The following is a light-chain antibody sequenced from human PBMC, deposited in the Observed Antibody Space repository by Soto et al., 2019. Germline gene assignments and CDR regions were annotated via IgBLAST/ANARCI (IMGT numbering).Light chain of an antibody. J-gene: IGKJ4*01. CDR2: GAS. CDR1: QSVSSN. CDR3: QQYNNWPPP. V-gene: IGKV3-15*01. Sequence: EIVMTQSPATLSVSPGERATLSCRASQSVSSNLAWYQQKPGQAPRLLIYGASTRATGIPARFSGSGSGTEFTLTLSSLHSEDFAVYYCQQYNNWPPPFGGGTKVEIK.